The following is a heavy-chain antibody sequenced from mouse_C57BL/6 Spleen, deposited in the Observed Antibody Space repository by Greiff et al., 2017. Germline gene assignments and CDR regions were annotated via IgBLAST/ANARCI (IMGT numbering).Heavy chain of an antibody. J-gene: IGHJ1*03. Sequence: QVQLQQPGAELVRPGSSVKLSCKASGYTFTSYWMDWVKQRPGQGLEWIGNIYPSDSETHYNQKFKDKATLTVDKSSSTAYIQLSSLTSEDSAVYYCARRDWDWYFDVWGTGTTVTVSS. CDR3: ARRDWDWYFDV. V-gene: IGHV1-61*01. CDR2: IYPSDSET. CDR1: GYTFTSYW. D-gene: IGHD4-1*01.